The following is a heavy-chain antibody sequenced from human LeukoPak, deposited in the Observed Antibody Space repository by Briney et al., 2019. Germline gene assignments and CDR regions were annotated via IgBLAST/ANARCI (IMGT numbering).Heavy chain of an antibody. J-gene: IGHJ4*02. D-gene: IGHD3-16*02. CDR3: ARGSRLRLGELSLFDY. CDR2: INHSGST. CDR1: GGSFSGYY. V-gene: IGHV4-34*01. Sequence: PSETLSLTCAVYGGSFSGYYWSWIRQPPGKELEWIGEINHSGSTNYNPSLKSRVTISVDTSKNQFSLKLSSVTAADTAVYYCARGSRLRLGELSLFDYWGQGTLVTVSS.